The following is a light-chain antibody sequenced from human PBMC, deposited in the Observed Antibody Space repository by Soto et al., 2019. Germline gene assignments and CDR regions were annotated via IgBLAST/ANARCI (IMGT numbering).Light chain of an antibody. CDR3: TSYGGSNNLV. J-gene: IGLJ2*01. CDR1: SSDVGGYNY. V-gene: IGLV2-8*01. CDR2: EVS. Sequence: QSALTQPPSASGSPGQSVAISCTGTSSDVGGYNYVSWYQQHPGKAPKLMISEVSKRPSGVPDRFSGSKSGNTASLTVSGLQAEDEADYYCTSYGGSNNLVFGGGTKLTVL.